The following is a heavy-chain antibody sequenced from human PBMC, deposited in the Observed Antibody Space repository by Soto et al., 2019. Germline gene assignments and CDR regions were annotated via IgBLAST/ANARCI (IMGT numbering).Heavy chain of an antibody. CDR2: IIPIFGTA. V-gene: IGHV1-69*06. CDR3: ARKVADYDILTGSLTYYYYGMDV. Sequence: QVQLVQSGAEVKKPGSSVKVSCKASGGTFSSYAISWVRQAPGQGLEWMGGIIPIFGTANYAQKFQGRVTITADTSTSTAYMELSSLRSEDTAVYYCARKVADYDILTGSLTYYYYGMDVWGQGTTVTVSS. J-gene: IGHJ6*02. CDR1: GGTFSSYA. D-gene: IGHD3-9*01.